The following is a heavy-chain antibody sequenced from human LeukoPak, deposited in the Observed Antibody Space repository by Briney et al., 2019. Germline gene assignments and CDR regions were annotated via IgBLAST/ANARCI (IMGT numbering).Heavy chain of an antibody. CDR3: AREDCSGGSCSFDP. CDR2: IYYSGST. V-gene: IGHV4-59*01. CDR1: GGSISSYY. Sequence: SETLSLTCTVSGGSISSYYWSWIRQPPGKGLERIGYIYYSGSTNYNPSLKSRVTISVDTSKNQFSLKLSSVTAADTAVYYCAREDCSGGSCSFDPWGQGTLVTVSS. J-gene: IGHJ5*02. D-gene: IGHD2-15*01.